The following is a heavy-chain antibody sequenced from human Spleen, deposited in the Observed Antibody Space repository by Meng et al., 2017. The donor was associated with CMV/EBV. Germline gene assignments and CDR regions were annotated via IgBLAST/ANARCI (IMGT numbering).Heavy chain of an antibody. CDR1: GGSISSSSHY. Sequence: SETLSLTCTVSGGSISSSSHYWGWIRQPPGKGLEWIGSIYYSGSTYYNPSLKSRVTISLDRSNNQFSLKLGSVTAADTAVYYCARTVDNFWSRYSPRFGMDVWGQGTTVTVSS. CDR3: ARTVDNFWSRYSPRFGMDV. V-gene: IGHV4-39*07. D-gene: IGHD3-3*01. CDR2: IYYSGST. J-gene: IGHJ6*02.